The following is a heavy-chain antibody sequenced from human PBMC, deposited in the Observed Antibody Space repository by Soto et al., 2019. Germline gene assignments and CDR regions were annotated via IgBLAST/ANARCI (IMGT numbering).Heavy chain of an antibody. Sequence: ASVKVSCKASGYTFTGYYMHWVRQAPGQGLEWMGGIIPIFGTANYAQKFQGRVTITADESTSTAYMELSSLRSEDTAVYDGARDRVGESIAARPTEYYFDYWGQGTLVTVSS. V-gene: IGHV1-69*13. J-gene: IGHJ4*02. CDR3: ARDRVGESIAARPTEYYFDY. CDR2: IIPIFGTA. D-gene: IGHD6-6*01. CDR1: GYTFTGYY.